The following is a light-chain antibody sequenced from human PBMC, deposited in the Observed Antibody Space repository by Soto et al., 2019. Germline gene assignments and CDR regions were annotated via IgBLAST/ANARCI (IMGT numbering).Light chain of an antibody. CDR1: QGITNY. Sequence: DIQMTQSPSSLSASVGDRVTISCRASQGITNYLAWYQQKPGKVPKLLIYAASTLQSGVPSRFSGSGSGTDFTLTISSLQPEDVATYYCHKYNSAPRAFGQGTKVEIK. J-gene: IGKJ1*01. CDR2: AAS. V-gene: IGKV1-27*01. CDR3: HKYNSAPRA.